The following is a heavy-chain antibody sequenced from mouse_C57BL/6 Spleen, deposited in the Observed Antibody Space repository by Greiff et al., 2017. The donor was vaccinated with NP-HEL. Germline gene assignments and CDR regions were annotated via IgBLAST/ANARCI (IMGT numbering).Heavy chain of an antibody. CDR1: GYTFTSYW. CDR3: ANDYGGVYYAMDY. Sequence: QVQLQQSGAELVKPGASVKLSCKASGYTFTSYWMHWVKQRPGQGLEWIGMIHPNSGSTNYNEKFKSKATLTVDKSSSTAYMQLSSLTSEDSAVYYCANDYGGVYYAMDYWGQGTSVTVSS. D-gene: IGHD2-4*01. CDR2: IHPNSGST. J-gene: IGHJ4*01. V-gene: IGHV1-64*01.